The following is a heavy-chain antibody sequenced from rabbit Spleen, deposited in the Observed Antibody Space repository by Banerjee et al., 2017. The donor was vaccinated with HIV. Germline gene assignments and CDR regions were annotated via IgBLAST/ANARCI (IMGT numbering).Heavy chain of an antibody. D-gene: IGHD1-1*01. CDR1: GFSFSSDYW. CDR2: IYAGSSGST. CDR3: ARDLVTVIGWNFSL. J-gene: IGHJ4*01. Sequence: QEQLEESGGDLVKPERSLTLTCTASGFSFSSDYWLCWVRQAPGKGLEWIACIYAGSSGSTYYASWAKGRFIMSRTSSTKVTLQMTSLTAADTATYFCARDLVTVIGWNFSLWGPGTLVTVS. V-gene: IGHV1S45*01.